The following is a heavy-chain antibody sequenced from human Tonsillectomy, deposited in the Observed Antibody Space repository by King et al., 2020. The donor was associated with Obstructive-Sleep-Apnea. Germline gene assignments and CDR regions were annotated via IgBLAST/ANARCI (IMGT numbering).Heavy chain of an antibody. CDR1: GFTFSSYS. J-gene: IGHJ4*02. D-gene: IGHD4-17*01. CDR2: ISSSSSTI. CDR3: ASATYGDYEVFDY. Sequence: VQLVESGGGLVQPGGSLRLSCAASGFTFSSYSMNWVRQAPGKGLEWVSYISSSSSTIYYADSVKGRFTISRDNAKNSLYLQMNSLRAEDTAMYYCASATYGDYEVFDYWGQGTLVTVSS. V-gene: IGHV3-48*01.